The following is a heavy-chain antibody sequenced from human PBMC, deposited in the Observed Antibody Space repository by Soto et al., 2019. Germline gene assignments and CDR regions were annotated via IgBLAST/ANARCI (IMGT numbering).Heavy chain of an antibody. V-gene: IGHV1-46*01. Sequence: ASVKVSCKAPGDTFTSYYLNWVRQAPGQGLEWLGVINPHGGSTKYAQKFQGRITMTRDTSRSTVYMELSSLRSDDTAIYYCARSSGGNFGIIIEGSNWFDPWGQGTLVTVAS. D-gene: IGHD3-3*01. CDR1: GDTFTSYY. J-gene: IGHJ5*02. CDR3: ARSSGGNFGIIIEGSNWFDP. CDR2: INPHGGST.